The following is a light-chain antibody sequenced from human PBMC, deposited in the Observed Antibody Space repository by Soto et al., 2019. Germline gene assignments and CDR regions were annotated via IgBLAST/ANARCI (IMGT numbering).Light chain of an antibody. V-gene: IGKV3-11*01. CDR2: DAF. CDR1: QSGGST. Sequence: EIVVTQSPGTLSLSPGERATLSCRASQSGGSTLAWYQQKPGQPPRLLIYDAFSRATGIPARFSGGGSGSDFSLTISSLEAGDSAVYYCQQRSTWSYTFGQGTRLEIK. CDR3: QQRSTWSYT. J-gene: IGKJ2*01.